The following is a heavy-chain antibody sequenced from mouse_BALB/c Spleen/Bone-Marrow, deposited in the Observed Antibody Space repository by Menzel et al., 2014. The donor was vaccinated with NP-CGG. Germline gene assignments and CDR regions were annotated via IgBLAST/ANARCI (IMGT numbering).Heavy chain of an antibody. Sequence: DVKLVESGGCLVQPGGSMKLSCVASGFSFSRYWMSWVRQSPEKGLEWVAEIRLKSDNYTTHYAESVKGKFTIPRDDSKSRLYLQMNSLRAEDTGVYYCVTTPDYWGQGTTLTVSS. CDR2: IRLKSDNYTT. J-gene: IGHJ2*01. CDR3: VTTPDY. CDR1: GFSFSRYW. D-gene: IGHD2-3*01. V-gene: IGHV6-6*02.